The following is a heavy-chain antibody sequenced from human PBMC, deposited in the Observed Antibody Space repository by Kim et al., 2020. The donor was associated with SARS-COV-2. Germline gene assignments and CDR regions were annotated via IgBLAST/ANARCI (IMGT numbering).Heavy chain of an antibody. Sequence: YAQKLRGRGTMTTDTSTSTAYMELRSLRSDDTAVYYCAREPVRRLNGMDVWGQGTTVTVSS. D-gene: IGHD6-25*01. J-gene: IGHJ6*02. V-gene: IGHV1-18*01. CDR3: AREPVRRLNGMDV.